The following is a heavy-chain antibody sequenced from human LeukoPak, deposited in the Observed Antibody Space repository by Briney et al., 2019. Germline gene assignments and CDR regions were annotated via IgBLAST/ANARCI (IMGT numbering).Heavy chain of an antibody. CDR2: IYYSGST. CDR3: AREGDSYFDY. V-gene: IGHV4-59*01. CDR1: GGSISSYY. Sequence: SETLSLTCTVSGGSISSYYWSWIRQPPGKRLEWIGHIYYSGSTNYNPSLKSRVTISVDTSKNQFSLKLSSVTAADTAVYYCAREGDSYFDYWGQGTLATVSS. J-gene: IGHJ4*02. D-gene: IGHD2-21*02.